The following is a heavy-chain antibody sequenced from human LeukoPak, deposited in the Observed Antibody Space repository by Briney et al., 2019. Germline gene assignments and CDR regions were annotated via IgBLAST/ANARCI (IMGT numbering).Heavy chain of an antibody. CDR3: ARFPGYSNRTPGYYGMDV. CDR2: IGTAGDT. Sequence: GGSLRLSCAASGFTFSSYDMHWVRQATGKGLEWVSAIGTAGDTYYPDSVKGRFTITRENDKSSLYLQMNSLRAGDTAVYYYARFPGYSNRTPGYYGMDVWGQGTTVTVSS. CDR1: GFTFSSYD. D-gene: IGHD6-13*01. J-gene: IGHJ6*02. V-gene: IGHV3-13*04.